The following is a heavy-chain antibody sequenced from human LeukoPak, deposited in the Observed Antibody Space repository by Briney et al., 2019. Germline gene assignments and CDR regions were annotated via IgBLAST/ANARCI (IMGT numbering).Heavy chain of an antibody. Sequence: PGGSLRLSCVASGFSFSSHWMHWVRQAPGKGLVWVSRINGVESRTFFADSVRGRFTISRDNAKNTVYLEMNSLTDEDTAVYFCARGAWTAYYFDYWGQGTVVTVSS. CDR2: INGVESRT. D-gene: IGHD3/OR15-3a*01. CDR1: GFSFSSHW. CDR3: ARGAWTAYYFDY. J-gene: IGHJ4*02. V-gene: IGHV3-74*01.